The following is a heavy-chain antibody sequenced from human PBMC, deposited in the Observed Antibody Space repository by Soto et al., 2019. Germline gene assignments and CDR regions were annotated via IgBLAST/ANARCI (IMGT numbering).Heavy chain of an antibody. CDR2: ISGSGGST. J-gene: IGHJ6*02. D-gene: IGHD6-13*01. CDR3: ASDSSRGYYYYGMDV. CDR1: GFTFSSYA. Sequence: GGSLRLSXAASGFTFSSYAMSWVRQAPGKGLEWVSAISGSGGSTYYADSVKGRFTISRDNSKNTLYLQMNSLRAEDTAVYYCASDSSRGYYYYGMDVWGQGTTVTVSS. V-gene: IGHV3-23*01.